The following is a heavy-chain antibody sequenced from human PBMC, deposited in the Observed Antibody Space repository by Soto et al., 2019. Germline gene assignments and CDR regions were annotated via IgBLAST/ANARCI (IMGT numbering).Heavy chain of an antibody. CDR2: FCSGGST. V-gene: IGHV3-66*01. J-gene: IGHJ3*02. CDR3: GRDCGGGSWYGPLTGAFDI. D-gene: IGHD2-15*01. Sequence: EVQLVESGGGLVQPGGSLRLSCAASGFTVSSNYMSWVRQAPGTGLEWVSVFCSGGSTYYADSVKGRFTISRHNAKNTLYLKMIRERAEETAVYYCGRDCGGGSWYGPLTGAFDIWGQGTMVTVSS. CDR1: GFTVSSNY.